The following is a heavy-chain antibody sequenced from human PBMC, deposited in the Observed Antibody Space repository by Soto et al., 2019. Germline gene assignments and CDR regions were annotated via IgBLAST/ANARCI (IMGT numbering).Heavy chain of an antibody. CDR2: IYHNGSP. J-gene: IGHJ5*02. Sequence: VQLRQAGPGLVKTSGTLSLTCVVSGGSVSSTNWWTWVRQPPGKRLEWIGEIYHNGSPTYSPSPRGRGTISVGKSDSQFSRRLGSVTAADTAVYYCATLPPRLAVTVLPIPTWGQGIQVTVSS. CDR3: ATLPPRLAVTVLPIPT. D-gene: IGHD4-17*01. V-gene: IGHV4-4*02. CDR1: GGSVSSTNW.